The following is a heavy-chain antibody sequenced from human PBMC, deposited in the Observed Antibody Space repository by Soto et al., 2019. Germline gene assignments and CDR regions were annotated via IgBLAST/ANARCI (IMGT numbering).Heavy chain of an antibody. CDR2: INAGNGNT. CDR3: ARSVGAAHADY. J-gene: IGHJ4*02. Sequence: QVQLVQSGAEVKKPGASVKVSCKASGYTFTSYAMNWVRQAPGQRLEWMGWINAGNGNTKYSQKFQGRVTITRDTSASTDYMELSSLRSEDTAVYYCARSVGAAHADYWGQGTLVTVSS. D-gene: IGHD1-26*01. CDR1: GYTFTSYA. V-gene: IGHV1-3*01.